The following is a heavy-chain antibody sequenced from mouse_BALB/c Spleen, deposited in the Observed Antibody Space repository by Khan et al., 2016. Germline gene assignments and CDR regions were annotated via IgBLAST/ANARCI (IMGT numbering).Heavy chain of an antibody. V-gene: IGHV10-3*03. CDR1: GFTFNTFA. Sequence: EVQLVESGGRLVQPTGSLKLSCAASGFTFNTFAMHWVCQAPGKGLEWVARIRSKSNNYATYYADSVKDRFTISRDDSQNMLYLQMNNLKTEDTAMYYCVRESYDGYFSWFAYWGQGTLVTVSA. D-gene: IGHD2-3*01. CDR3: VRESYDGYFSWFAY. CDR2: IRSKSNNYAT. J-gene: IGHJ3*01.